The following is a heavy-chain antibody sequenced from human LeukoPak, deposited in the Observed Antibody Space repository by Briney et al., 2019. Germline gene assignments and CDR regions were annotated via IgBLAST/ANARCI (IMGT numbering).Heavy chain of an antibody. CDR3: ARGSHQLWLLDP. CDR2: FSGSGGST. Sequence: GGSLRLSCAASGFTFSSYAMSWVRQAPGKGLEWVSAFSGSGGSTYYADSVKGRFTISRDNSKNTLYLQMNSLRAEDTAVYYCARGSHQLWLLDPWGQGNLVTVSS. D-gene: IGHD5-18*01. CDR1: GFTFSSYA. J-gene: IGHJ5*02. V-gene: IGHV3-23*01.